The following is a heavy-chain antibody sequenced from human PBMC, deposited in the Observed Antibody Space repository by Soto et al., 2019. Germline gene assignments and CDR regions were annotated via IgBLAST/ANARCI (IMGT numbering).Heavy chain of an antibody. J-gene: IGHJ4*02. V-gene: IGHV3-23*01. CDR3: TKGGIPRRYNIPKVDFDY. CDR1: GFIFSNYA. CDR2: ISGSGATT. D-gene: IGHD1-1*01. Sequence: EVHLLESGGDLVQRGGSLRLSCAASGFIFSNYAMSWVRQAPGKGLEWVSAISGSGATTYYPDSVKGRFTISRDNSKNNLYLQMNSLRAEDTAVYYCTKGGIPRRYNIPKVDFDYWGQGSLVTVSS.